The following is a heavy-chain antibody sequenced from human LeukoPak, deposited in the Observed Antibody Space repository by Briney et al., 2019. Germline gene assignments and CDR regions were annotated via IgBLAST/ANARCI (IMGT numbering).Heavy chain of an antibody. J-gene: IGHJ4*02. Sequence: SQTLSLTCAISLVSLSSNSATWNCITHSPSRSLEWLGRTYYRSKWYNDYAVSVKSRITINPDTSKNQFSLQLNSVTPEDTAVYYCARGTIAAAGIDSADYFDYWGQGTLVTVSS. CDR3: ARGTIAAAGIDSADYFDY. D-gene: IGHD6-13*01. V-gene: IGHV6-1*01. CDR2: TYYRSKWYN. CDR1: LVSLSSNSAT.